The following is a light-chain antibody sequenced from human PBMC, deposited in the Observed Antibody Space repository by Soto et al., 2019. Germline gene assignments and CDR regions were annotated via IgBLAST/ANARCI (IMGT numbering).Light chain of an antibody. V-gene: IGKV1-5*03. CDR2: KAS. CDR1: QTISTW. CDR3: QHYNSYSEA. J-gene: IGKJ1*01. Sequence: DIQVTQSPPTLSASVGDRVTITCRASQTISTWMAWYQQKPGKAPKLLVYKASTLKSGVPSRFSGSGSGTEFTPTISSLQPDDFATYYCQHYNSYSEAFGQGTKVDIK.